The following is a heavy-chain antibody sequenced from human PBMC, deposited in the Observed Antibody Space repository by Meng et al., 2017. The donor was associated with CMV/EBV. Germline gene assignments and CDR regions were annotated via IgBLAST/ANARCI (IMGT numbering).Heavy chain of an antibody. CDR2: IYDSGST. CDR1: GGSISSYY. CDR3: ARDRRDEGPQCDDFWMGPPQDDYGMDV. V-gene: IGHV4-59*01. Sequence: GSLRLSCTVSGGSISSYYWSWVRQPPGKGLEWIGYIYDSGSTNYNPSLKRRVTISVETSKNQFSLKLSSVTAADTAVYYCARDRRDEGPQCDDFWMGPPQDDYGMDVWGQGTTVTVSS. J-gene: IGHJ6*02. D-gene: IGHD3-3*01.